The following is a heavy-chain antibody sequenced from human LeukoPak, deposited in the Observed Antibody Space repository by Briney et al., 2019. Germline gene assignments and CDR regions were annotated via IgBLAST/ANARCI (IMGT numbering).Heavy chain of an antibody. J-gene: IGHJ4*01. CDR2: IYYTGSS. CDR3: ASRKLGNDY. D-gene: IGHD7-27*01. Sequence: SETLSLTCTVSGGSISTSSYYWGWIRQPPGKGLECIGNIYYTGSSSYNPSLRSRVTISADTSKNQFSLKLSSVTAADTAVYYCASRKLGNDYWGQGTLVTVSS. CDR1: GGSISTSSYY. V-gene: IGHV4-39*07.